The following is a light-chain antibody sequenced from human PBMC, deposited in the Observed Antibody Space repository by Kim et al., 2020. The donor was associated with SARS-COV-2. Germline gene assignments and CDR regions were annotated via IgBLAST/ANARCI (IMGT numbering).Light chain of an antibody. Sequence: ELTQPPSASGTPGQRVTISCSGSSSNIGSNYVYWYQQLPGTAPKLLIYRNNQRPSGVPDRFSGSKSGTSASLAISGLRSEDEADYYCAAWDDSLSGLYVFGTGTKVTVL. V-gene: IGLV1-47*01. CDR3: AAWDDSLSGLYV. CDR1: SSNIGSNY. CDR2: RNN. J-gene: IGLJ1*01.